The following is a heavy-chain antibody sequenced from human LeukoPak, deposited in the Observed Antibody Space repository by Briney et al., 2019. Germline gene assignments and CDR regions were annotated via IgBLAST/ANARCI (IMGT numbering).Heavy chain of an antibody. CDR2: IYYSGST. V-gene: IGHV4-59*01. CDR3: ARETEWLIDY. D-gene: IGHD6-19*01. CDR1: GGPISSSY. Sequence: PSETLSLTCPVSGGPISSSYWSWTRHPPGKGLEWIGYIYYSGSTNYNPSLKSRVTISVDTSKNQFSLKLSSVTAADTAVYYCARETEWLIDYWGQGTLVTVSS. J-gene: IGHJ4*02.